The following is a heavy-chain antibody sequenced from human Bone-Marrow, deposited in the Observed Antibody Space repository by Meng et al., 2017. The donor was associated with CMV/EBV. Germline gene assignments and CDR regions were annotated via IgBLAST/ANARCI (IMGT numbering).Heavy chain of an antibody. CDR1: GFTFSSYT. D-gene: IGHD7-27*01. J-gene: IGHJ4*02. V-gene: IGHV3-21*06. CDR3: ARETTGDYFDY. CDR2: ISTSSSYI. Sequence: GGSLRLSCAASGFTFSSYTMNWVRQAPGKGLEWVSSISTSSSYIFYADSVKGRFTISRDNAKNSLYLQMNSLRAEDTAVYYCARETTGDYFDYWGQGTLVTVSS.